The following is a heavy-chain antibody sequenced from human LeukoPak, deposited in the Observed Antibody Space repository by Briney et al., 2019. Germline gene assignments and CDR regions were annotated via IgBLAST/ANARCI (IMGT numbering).Heavy chain of an antibody. CDR3: ARQNYYDSSGQIDY. V-gene: IGHV4-39*01. J-gene: IGHJ4*02. D-gene: IGHD3-22*01. CDR1: GGSISSSSYY. CDR2: IYYSGST. Sequence: SETLSLTCTVSGGSISSSSYYWGWLRQPPGKGLEWIGSIYYSGSTYYNPSLKSRVTISVDTSKNQFYLKLSSVTAADTAVYYCARQNYYDSSGQIDYWGQGTLVTVSS.